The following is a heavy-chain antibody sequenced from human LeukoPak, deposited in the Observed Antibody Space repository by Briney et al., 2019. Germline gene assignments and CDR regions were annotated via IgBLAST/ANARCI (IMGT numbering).Heavy chain of an antibody. CDR2: INHSGST. V-gene: IGHV4-34*01. J-gene: IGHJ6*03. Sequence: SETLSLTCAVYGGSFSGYYWSWIRQPPGKGLEWIGEINHSGSTNYNPSLKSRVTISVDTSKNQFSLKLSSVTAADTAVYYCARDQGYYDFWSGYYNGYMDVWGKGTTVTVSS. D-gene: IGHD3-3*01. CDR1: GGSFSGYY. CDR3: ARDQGYYDFWSGYYNGYMDV.